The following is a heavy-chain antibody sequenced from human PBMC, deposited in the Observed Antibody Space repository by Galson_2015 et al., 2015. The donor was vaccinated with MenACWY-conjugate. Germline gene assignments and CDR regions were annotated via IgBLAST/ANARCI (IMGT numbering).Heavy chain of an antibody. V-gene: IGHV3-7*03. CDR1: GFTFRNYW. Sequence: SLRLSCAASGFTFRNYWMTWVRQAPGEGLEWVACIKKDGSEKYYVDSVKGRFTISRDNAKNSMYLEMNSLRVEDTAVYSCARGHYGMDVWGQGTTVTASS. CDR2: IKKDGSEK. CDR3: ARGHYGMDV. J-gene: IGHJ6*02.